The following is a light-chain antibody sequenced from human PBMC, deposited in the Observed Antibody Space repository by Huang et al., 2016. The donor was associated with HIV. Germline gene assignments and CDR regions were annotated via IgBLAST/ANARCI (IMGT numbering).Light chain of an antibody. CDR3: QQYNTYLFT. CDR2: RAS. Sequence: DIQMTQSPSTLSASVGDRATITCRASQNINTWLAWYQQKQGKAPDLLIYRASSLQVGVPSRFTDSGSGTECNLTITNVQPEDLGTYYCQQYNTYLFTFGQGTKLEI. CDR1: QNINTW. V-gene: IGKV1-5*03. J-gene: IGKJ2*01.